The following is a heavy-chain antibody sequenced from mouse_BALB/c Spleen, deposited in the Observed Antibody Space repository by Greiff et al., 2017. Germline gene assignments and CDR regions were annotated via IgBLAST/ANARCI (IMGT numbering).Heavy chain of an antibody. CDR1: GFSLTGYG. V-gene: IGHV2-6-7*01. D-gene: IGHD1-1*01. Sequence: QVQLKESGPGLVAPSQSLSITCAVSGFSLTGYGVNWVRQPPGKGLEWLGMIWGDGSTDYNSALKSRLSISKDNSKSQVFLKMNSLQTADTARYYCARDNYYGSSAYAMDYWGQGTSVTVSS. J-gene: IGHJ4*01. CDR2: IWGDGST. CDR3: ARDNYYGSSAYAMDY.